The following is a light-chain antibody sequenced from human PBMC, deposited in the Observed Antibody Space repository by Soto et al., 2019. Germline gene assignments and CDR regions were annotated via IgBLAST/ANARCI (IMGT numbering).Light chain of an antibody. Sequence: DIQVTQSPSSLSASVGDRVTITCQATQNINTYVNWYQQKPGKAPQLLIYGASSLQSGVPSRFSGRGSGADFTLTISSLQPEDFATYYCQQSYSNPKTFGQGTKVEV. CDR3: QQSYSNPKT. J-gene: IGKJ1*01. CDR1: QNINTY. V-gene: IGKV1-39*01. CDR2: GAS.